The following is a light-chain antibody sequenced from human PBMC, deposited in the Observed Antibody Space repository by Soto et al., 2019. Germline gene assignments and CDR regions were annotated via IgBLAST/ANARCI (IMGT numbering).Light chain of an antibody. J-gene: IGKJ1*01. CDR2: WAS. CDR1: QSVLYSSNNKNY. Sequence: DIVMTQSPDSLAVSLGERATINCKSSQSVLYSSNNKNYLAWYQQKPGQPPKLLIYWASTRESGVPDRFSGSGSVTDFTLTISSLQAEDLAVYYCKQYYSTPWTFGQGTKVESK. CDR3: KQYYSTPWT. V-gene: IGKV4-1*01.